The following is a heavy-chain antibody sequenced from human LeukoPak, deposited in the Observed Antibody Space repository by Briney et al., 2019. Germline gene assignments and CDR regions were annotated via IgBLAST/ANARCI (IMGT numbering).Heavy chain of an antibody. CDR3: ATVVRDDILTGYYIDY. V-gene: IGHV4-59*01. CDR2: IYYSGST. J-gene: IGHJ4*02. D-gene: IGHD3-9*01. Sequence: SETLSLPCTVSGDPISSYYWRWIPQPPGKGLEWIGYIYYSGSTKYNPSFKSRVTISVDTSKNQFSLKLISVTAADTAVYYCATVVRDDILTGYYIDYWGQGTLVTVSS. CDR1: GDPISSYY.